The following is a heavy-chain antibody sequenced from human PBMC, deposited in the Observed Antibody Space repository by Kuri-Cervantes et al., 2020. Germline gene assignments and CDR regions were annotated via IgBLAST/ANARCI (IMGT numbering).Heavy chain of an antibody. CDR2: INNDGSNT. D-gene: IGHD6-19*01. CDR1: GFTFNNYW. V-gene: IGHV3-74*01. CDR3: ARGAGAYN. J-gene: IGHJ4*02. Sequence: GGSLRLSCAASGFTFNNYWMHWVRQVPGKGLVWVSRINNDGSNTEYADSVKGRFTMSRDNAKNTLYLQMNSLRAEDTAVYYCARGAGAYNWGQGTLVTVSS.